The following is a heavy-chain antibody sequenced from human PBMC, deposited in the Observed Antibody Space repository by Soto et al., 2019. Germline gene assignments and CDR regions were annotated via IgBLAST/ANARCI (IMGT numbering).Heavy chain of an antibody. CDR1: GYTFTDYG. CDR3: AREEGISDWHAFDY. V-gene: IGHV1-18*04. CDR2: ISTYNGNT. Sequence: QVQLVQSGAEVKKPGASVKVSCKASGYTFTDYGISWVRQAPVQGLEWMGWISTYNGNTIYAQKSQGRVTMTTDTSTSTAYVELRSLRSDDTAVYYCAREEGISDWHAFDYWGQGTLVTVSS. J-gene: IGHJ4*02. D-gene: IGHD6-19*01.